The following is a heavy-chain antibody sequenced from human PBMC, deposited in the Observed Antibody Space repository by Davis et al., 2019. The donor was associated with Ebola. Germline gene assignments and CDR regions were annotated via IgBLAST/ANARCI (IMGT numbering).Heavy chain of an antibody. CDR3: AVYTVVVTDIRAEYFQH. Sequence: SETLSLTCGVSGGSISSNNWWSWVRQPPGKGLEWIGEIYHSGTTNYNPSLKSRATISVDTSRNQFSLRLSSVTAADTAIYYCAVYTVVVTDIRAEYFQHWGQGTLATVSS. CDR2: IYHSGTT. V-gene: IGHV4-4*02. D-gene: IGHD2-21*02. CDR1: GGSISSNNW. J-gene: IGHJ1*01.